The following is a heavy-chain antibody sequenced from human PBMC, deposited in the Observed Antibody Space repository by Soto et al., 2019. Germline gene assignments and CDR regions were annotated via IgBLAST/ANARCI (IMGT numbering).Heavy chain of an antibody. CDR2: IYYSGST. Sequence: SETLCLTCTVSGGSINSSSYDWGWIRQPSGKGLEWIRSIYYSGSTYYNPSLKSRVTRSVDTSKNQFSLEPSSVTAPDPAVYYFARPLALRYGTLVVKNWLDPWGQGTLITASS. J-gene: IGHJ5*02. CDR1: GGSINSSSYD. V-gene: IGHV4-39*01. CDR3: ARPLALRYGTLVVKNWLDP. D-gene: IGHD6-13*01.